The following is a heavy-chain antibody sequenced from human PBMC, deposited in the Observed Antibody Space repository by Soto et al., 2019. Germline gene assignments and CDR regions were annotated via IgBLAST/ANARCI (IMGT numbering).Heavy chain of an antibody. Sequence: QVQLVQSGAEVKEPGSSVRVSCKASGGTFDNFIMNWVRQTPGQGLEWMGGIVPMLGTPTYAEKFKGRVTISATGSTSTMYMEATSLRSEDTAIYYCARNGTYSSSLSQYSGMDVWGQGTTVTLSS. J-gene: IGHJ6*02. CDR1: GGTFDNFI. D-gene: IGHD1-26*01. V-gene: IGHV1-69*01. CDR2: IVPMLGTP. CDR3: ARNGTYSSSLSQYSGMDV.